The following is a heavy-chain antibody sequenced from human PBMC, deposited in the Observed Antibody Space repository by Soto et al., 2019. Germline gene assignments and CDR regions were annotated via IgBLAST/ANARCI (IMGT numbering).Heavy chain of an antibody. CDR1: GFTFSSYW. D-gene: IGHD6-6*01. Sequence: PGGSLRLSCAASGFTFSSYWMHWVRQAPGKGLEWVSNINRDGSNKYYVDSVKGRFTISRDNAKNSLYLQMNSLRAEDTAVYYCAREGSSSSDPYFDYWGQGTLVTVSS. CDR3: AREGSSSSDPYFDY. V-gene: IGHV3-7*05. J-gene: IGHJ4*02. CDR2: INRDGSNK.